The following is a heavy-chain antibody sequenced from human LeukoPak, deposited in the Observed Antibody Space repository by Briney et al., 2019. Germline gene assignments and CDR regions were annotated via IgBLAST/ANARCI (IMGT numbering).Heavy chain of an antibody. D-gene: IGHD6-13*01. V-gene: IGHV4-31*03. CDR1: GGSISSDGYY. J-gene: IGHJ5*02. CDR3: ARASYSSSWYWFDP. Sequence: SQTLSLTCTVSGGSISSDGYYWSWIRQHPGKGLEWIGYIYYSGSTYYNPSLKSRVTISVDTSKNQFSLKLSSVTAADTAVYYCARASYSSSWYWFDPWGQGTLVTVSS. CDR2: IYYSGST.